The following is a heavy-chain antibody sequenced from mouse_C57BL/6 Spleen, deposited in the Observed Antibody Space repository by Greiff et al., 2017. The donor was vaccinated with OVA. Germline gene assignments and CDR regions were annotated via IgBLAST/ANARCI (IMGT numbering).Heavy chain of an antibody. J-gene: IGHJ4*01. D-gene: IGHD2-3*01. CDR2: IYPGSGNT. V-gene: IGHV1-76*01. CDR3: ARTEGDGYYVDYARDY. CDR1: GYTFTDYY. Sequence: QVQLQQSGAELVRPGASVKLSCKASGYTFTDYYINWVKQRPGQGLEWIARIYPGSGNTYYTEKFKGKATLTAEKSSSTAYMQLSSLTSEDSAVYFCARTEGDGYYVDYARDYWGQGTSVTVAS.